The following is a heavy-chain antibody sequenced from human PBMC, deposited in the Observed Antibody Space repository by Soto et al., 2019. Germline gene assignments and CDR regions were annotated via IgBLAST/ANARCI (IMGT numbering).Heavy chain of an antibody. CDR1: VCCISRDC. CDR3: ARWQADRTGHEY. Sequence: SETRSLTCTFSVCCISRDCCSLILQPAGKGLEWIGLIYTSVSTNYNPSLKSRVTTSVDTSKNQFSLKLSSVTAAATAVYYCARWQADRTGHEY. CDR2: IYTSVST. J-gene: IGHJ1*01. V-gene: IGHV4-4*07. D-gene: IGHD3-16*02.